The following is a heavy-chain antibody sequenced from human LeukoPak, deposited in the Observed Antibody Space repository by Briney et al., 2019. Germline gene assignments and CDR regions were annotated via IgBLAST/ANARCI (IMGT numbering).Heavy chain of an antibody. CDR2: IYSDNT. CDR3: ARGVAGNWFDP. Sequence: GGSLRLSCTVSGFTVSSNSMSWVRQAPGKGLEWVSFIYSDNTHYSDSVKGRFTISRDNAKNSLYLQMNSLRAEDTAVYYCARGVAGNWFDPWGQGTLVTVSS. CDR1: GFTVSSNS. D-gene: IGHD6-19*01. V-gene: IGHV3-53*01. J-gene: IGHJ5*02.